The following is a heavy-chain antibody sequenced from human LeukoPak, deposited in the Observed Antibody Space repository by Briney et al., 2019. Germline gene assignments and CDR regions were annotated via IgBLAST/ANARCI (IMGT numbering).Heavy chain of an antibody. D-gene: IGHD4-11*01. V-gene: IGHV3-23*01. CDR2: ISGSGGST. CDR1: GFTFSSYA. CDR3: AKRGVYGNFYFDY. Sequence: GASLRLSCAASGFTFSSYAMSWVRQAPGKGLEWVSAISGSGGSTYYADSVKGRFTISRDNSKNTLYLQMNSLRAEDTAVYYCAKRGVYGNFYFDYWGQGTLATVSS. J-gene: IGHJ4*02.